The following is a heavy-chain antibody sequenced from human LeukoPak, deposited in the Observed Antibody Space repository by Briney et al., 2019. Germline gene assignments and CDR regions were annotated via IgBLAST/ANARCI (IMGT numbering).Heavy chain of an antibody. D-gene: IGHD3-9*01. V-gene: IGHV1-69*13. CDR2: IIPIFGTA. J-gene: IGHJ4*02. Sequence: ASVTVSFTASGGTFSIYAISWVRQAPGQGLEWMGGIIPIFGTANYAQKFQGRVTITADESTSIAYMELSSLRSEDTAVYYCARDLGYYDILTGYLWYWGQGTLVTVSS. CDR1: GGTFSIYA. CDR3: ARDLGYYDILTGYLWY.